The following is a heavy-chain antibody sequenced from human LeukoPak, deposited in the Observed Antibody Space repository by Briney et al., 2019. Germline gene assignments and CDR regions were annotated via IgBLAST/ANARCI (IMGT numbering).Heavy chain of an antibody. CDR1: GGSISSHY. V-gene: IGHV4-59*08. J-gene: IGHJ4*02. D-gene: IGHD4-17*01. CDR3: ARDDYGDNFDY. Sequence: PSETLSLTCTVSGGSISSHYWSWIRQPPGKGLEWIGYISYSGSTNYNPSLKSRVNISVDTPKNQFSLKLSSVTAADTAVYYCARDDYGDNFDYWGQGTLSPSPQ. CDR2: ISYSGST.